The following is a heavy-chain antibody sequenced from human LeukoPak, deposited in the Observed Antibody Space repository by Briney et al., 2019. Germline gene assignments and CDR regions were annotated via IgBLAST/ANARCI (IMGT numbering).Heavy chain of an antibody. CDR1: GFTFSSYV. CDR3: AFTSGSYYYYYGMDV. J-gene: IGHJ6*02. CDR2: ISYDGSNK. D-gene: IGHD1-26*01. V-gene: IGHV3-30*03. Sequence: PGRSLRLSCAASGFTFSSYVMHCVRQAPGKGLEWVAVISYDGSNKYYADSVKGRFTISRDNSKNTLYLQMNSLRAEDTAVYYCAFTSGSYYYYYGMDVWGQGTTVTVSS.